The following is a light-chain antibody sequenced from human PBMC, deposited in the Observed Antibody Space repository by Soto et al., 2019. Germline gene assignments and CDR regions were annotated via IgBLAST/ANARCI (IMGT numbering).Light chain of an antibody. CDR2: GAS. CDR1: QTVSSNY. CDR3: QQYGNSLSIT. J-gene: IGKJ5*01. Sequence: EIVLTQSPGTLSLSPGERATLSCRATQTVSSNYLAWYQQKPGQAPRLLIYGASSRATGIPDRFSGSGSGTDSTLTISRLEPEDFAVYYCQQYGNSLSITFGQGTRLEIK. V-gene: IGKV3-20*01.